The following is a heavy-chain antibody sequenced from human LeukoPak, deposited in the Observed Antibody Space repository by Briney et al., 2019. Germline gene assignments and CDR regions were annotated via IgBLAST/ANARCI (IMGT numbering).Heavy chain of an antibody. CDR3: ARAYHTTREVYVDWFDP. J-gene: IGHJ5*02. CDR1: GGSISSYY. D-gene: IGHD2-8*01. Sequence: SETLSLTCNVSGGSISSYYWSWIRQPPGKGLEWIGYIYYSGTTNYNPSLKSRVTISVDTSKSQFSLKLSSVTAADTAVYYCARAYHTTREVYVDWFDPWGQGTLVTVSS. CDR2: IYYSGTT. V-gene: IGHV4-59*12.